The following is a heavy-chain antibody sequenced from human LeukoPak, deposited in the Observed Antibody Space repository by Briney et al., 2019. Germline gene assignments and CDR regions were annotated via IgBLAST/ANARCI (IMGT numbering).Heavy chain of an antibody. CDR2: ISYGGGNK. V-gene: IGHV3-30*18. J-gene: IGHJ4*02. D-gene: IGHD6-19*01. CDR3: AKAHTSGMYYFDY. CDR1: GFTFSTYV. Sequence: GGSLRLSCAASGFTFSTYVMHWVRQAPGRGLEGLALISYGGGNKYYADSVKGRFSISRDDSKNTLYLQMNSLRDEDTAVYYCAKAHTSGMYYFDYGGQGSLVIVSS.